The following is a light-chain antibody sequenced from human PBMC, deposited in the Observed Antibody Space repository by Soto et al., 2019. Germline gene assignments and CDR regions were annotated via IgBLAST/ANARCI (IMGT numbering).Light chain of an antibody. CDR3: SSYTINSTLYV. CDR2: DVS. V-gene: IGLV2-14*03. Sequence: QSVLTQPASVSGSPGQSIGISCTGTSSDVGGYNYVSWYQHHPGKAPKLMIYDVSNRPSGVSNRFSGSKSVNTASLTISGLQAEDEADYYCSSYTINSTLYVFITGTKVTVL. CDR1: SSDVGGYNY. J-gene: IGLJ1*01.